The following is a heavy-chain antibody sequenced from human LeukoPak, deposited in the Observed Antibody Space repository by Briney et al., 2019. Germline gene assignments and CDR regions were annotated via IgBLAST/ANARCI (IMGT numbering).Heavy chain of an antibody. CDR1: GFTFSSYA. CDR3: AGVGNGGYGGFDY. CDR2: ISSSGTT. Sequence: LRLSCAASGFTFSSYAMSWVRQAPGKGLEWIGYISSSGTTYYNPSLRSRITISVDSSKSQFSLNLSSVTASDTAVYYCAGVGNGGYGGFDYWGQGTLVTVSS. D-gene: IGHD5-12*01. J-gene: IGHJ4*02. V-gene: IGHV4-30-4*08.